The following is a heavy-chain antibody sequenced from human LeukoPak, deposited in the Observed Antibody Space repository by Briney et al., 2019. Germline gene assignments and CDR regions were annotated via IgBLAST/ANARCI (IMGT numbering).Heavy chain of an antibody. CDR1: GFTFSSYS. V-gene: IGHV3-21*01. J-gene: IGHJ4*02. D-gene: IGHD3-10*01. CDR2: ISSSSSYT. CDR3: ARDRPPFENYYVSGSSLDY. Sequence: GGSLRLSCAASGFTFSSYSMNWVLQAPGKGLEWISSISSSSSYTHYADSVKGRFTISRDNAKNSLFLQMKSLRAEDTAVYFCARDRPPFENYYVSGSSLDYWGQGTLVTVSS.